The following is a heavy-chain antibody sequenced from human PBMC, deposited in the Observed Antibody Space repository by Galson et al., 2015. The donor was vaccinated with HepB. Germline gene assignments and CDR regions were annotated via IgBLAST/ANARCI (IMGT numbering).Heavy chain of an antibody. CDR3: ARDRVVRGIMGYFYYSGMDV. D-gene: IGHD3-10*01. CDR2: IKQDGSDK. Sequence: SLRLSCAASGLTFSSYWMSWVRQAPGKGLEWVANIKQDGSDKYYVDSVKGRFTISRDNAKNSLYLQMNSLRAEDTAVYYCARDRVVRGIMGYFYYSGMDVWGQGTTVTVSS. V-gene: IGHV3-7*01. CDR1: GLTFSSYW. J-gene: IGHJ6*02.